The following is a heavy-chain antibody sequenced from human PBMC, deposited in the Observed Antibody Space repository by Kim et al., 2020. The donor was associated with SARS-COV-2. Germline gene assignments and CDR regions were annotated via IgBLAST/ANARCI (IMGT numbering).Heavy chain of an antibody. Sequence: STYYNPSLRSRVTISVDTSKNQFSLKLSSVTAADTAVYYCARDGSSSSVYWGQGTLVTVSS. J-gene: IGHJ4*02. CDR3: ARDGSSSSVY. V-gene: IGHV4-30-2*04. D-gene: IGHD6-6*01. CDR2: ST.